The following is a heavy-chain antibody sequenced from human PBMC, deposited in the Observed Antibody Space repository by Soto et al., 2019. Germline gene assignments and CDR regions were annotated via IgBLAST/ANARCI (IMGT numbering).Heavy chain of an antibody. D-gene: IGHD1-20*01. CDR1: GGSISSYY. CDR3: AGSRITATRSDY. CDR2: IYDRGNT. J-gene: IGHJ4*02. V-gene: IGHV4-59*08. Sequence: VQLQESGPGLVKPSETLSLTCSVSGGSISSYYWTWIRQPPGKGLEWIGYIYDRGNTNYNPSLQSRVTISVDTSKNQFSLHLSSVTDADTAVYYCAGSRITATRSDYWGQGTLVTVSS.